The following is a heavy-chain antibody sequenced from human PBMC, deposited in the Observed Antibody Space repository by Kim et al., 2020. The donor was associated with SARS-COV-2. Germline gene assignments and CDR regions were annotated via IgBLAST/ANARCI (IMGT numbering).Heavy chain of an antibody. J-gene: IGHJ4*02. CDR3: AREAPGTCYFDY. Sequence: YAMPFLDRVTMTRDTSTTTVYMELSSLTSDDTAIYFCAREAPGTCYFDYWGQGSLVTVSS. D-gene: IGHD1-1*01. V-gene: IGHV1-46*01.